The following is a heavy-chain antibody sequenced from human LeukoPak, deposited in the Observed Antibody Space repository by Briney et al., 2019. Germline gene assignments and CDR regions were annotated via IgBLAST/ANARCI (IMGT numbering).Heavy chain of an antibody. CDR3: ARGSSWDNYFDY. V-gene: IGHV3-23*01. CDR2: ISGSGGST. Sequence: GGSLRLSCAASGFTFSSSAMSWVRQAPGKGLEWVSAISGSGGSTYYADSVKGRFTISRDNSKNTLYLQMNSLRAEDTAVYYCARGSSWDNYFDYWGQGTLVTVSS. J-gene: IGHJ4*02. CDR1: GFTFSSSA. D-gene: IGHD6-13*01.